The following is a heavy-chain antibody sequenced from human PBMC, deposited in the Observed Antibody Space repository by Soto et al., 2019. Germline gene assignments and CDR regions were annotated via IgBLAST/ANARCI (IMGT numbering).Heavy chain of an antibody. CDR2: IIPIFGTV. V-gene: IGHV1-69*12. CDR1: GGTFSSYA. Sequence: QVQLGQSGAEVKKPGSSMKVSCKASGGTFSSYAISWVRQAPGQGLEWMGGIIPIFGTVNYAQKFQGRVTITADESTTTVHMELSSLRSEDTAVYYCARGRFYGDPSYYYYYNMDVWGQGTTVTVSS. J-gene: IGHJ6*02. D-gene: IGHD4-17*01. CDR3: ARGRFYGDPSYYYYYNMDV.